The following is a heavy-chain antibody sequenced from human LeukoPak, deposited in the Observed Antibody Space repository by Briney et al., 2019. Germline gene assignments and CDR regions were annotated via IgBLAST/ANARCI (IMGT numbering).Heavy chain of an antibody. CDR3: ARGGPAPHRITLIVVASSTDAFDI. Sequence: SVKVSCKASGYTFTSYGISWVRQAPGQGLEWMGWISAYNGDTNYAQKLQGRVTMTTDTSTSTAYMELRSLRSDDTAVYYCARGGPAPHRITLIVVASSTDAFDIWGQGTMVTVSS. J-gene: IGHJ3*02. D-gene: IGHD3-22*01. V-gene: IGHV1-18*01. CDR2: ISAYNGDT. CDR1: GYTFTSYG.